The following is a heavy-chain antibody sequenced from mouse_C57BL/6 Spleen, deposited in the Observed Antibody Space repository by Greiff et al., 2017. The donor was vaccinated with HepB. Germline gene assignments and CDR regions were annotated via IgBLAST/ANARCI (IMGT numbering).Heavy chain of an antibody. CDR1: GFTFSSYG. J-gene: IGHJ3*01. Sequence: VQLKESGGDLVKPGGSLKLSCAASGFTFSSYGMSWVRQTPDKRLEWVATISSGGSYTYYPDSVKGRFTISRDNAKNTLYLQMSSLKSEDTAMYYCARRGIYDGYPFAYWGQGTLVTVSA. D-gene: IGHD2-3*01. CDR2: ISSGGSYT. V-gene: IGHV5-6*01. CDR3: ARRGIYDGYPFAY.